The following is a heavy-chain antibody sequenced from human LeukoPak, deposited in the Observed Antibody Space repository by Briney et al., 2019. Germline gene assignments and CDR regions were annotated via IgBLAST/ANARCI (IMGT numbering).Heavy chain of an antibody. J-gene: IGHJ6*04. CDR1: GFTFTNYP. CDR2: ISYDGSNK. D-gene: IGHD3-10*02. V-gene: IGHV3-30*04. Sequence: PGGSLRLSCAASGFTFTNYPIHWVRQAPGKGLEWVAVISYDGSNKYYADSVKGRFTISRDNAKNSLYLQMNSLRAEDTAVYYCAELGITMIGGVWGKGTTVTISS. CDR3: AELGITMIGGV.